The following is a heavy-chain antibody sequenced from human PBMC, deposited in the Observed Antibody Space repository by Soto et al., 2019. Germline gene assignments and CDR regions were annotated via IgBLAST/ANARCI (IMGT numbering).Heavy chain of an antibody. V-gene: IGHV1-8*01. CDR2: MNPNSGNT. D-gene: IGHD6-19*01. J-gene: IGHJ6*02. CDR1: GYTFTSYD. CDR3: ARDRVASGWPNYYYYGMDV. Sequence: ASVKVSCKASGYTFTSYDINWVRQATGQGLEWMGWMNPNSGNTGYAQKFQGRVTMTRNTSISTAYMELSSLRSEDTAVYYCARDRVASGWPNYYYYGMDVWGQGTTVTVSS.